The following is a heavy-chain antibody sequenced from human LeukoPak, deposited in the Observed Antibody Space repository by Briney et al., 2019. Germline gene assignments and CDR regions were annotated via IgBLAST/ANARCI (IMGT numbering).Heavy chain of an antibody. CDR2: ISYDGSNK. V-gene: IGHV3-30*04. J-gene: IGHJ5*02. CDR3: ARDRVVVVAATPREFDP. CDR1: GFTFSSYA. D-gene: IGHD2-15*01. Sequence: PGRSLRLSCAASGFTFSSYAMHWVRQAPGKGLEWVAVISYDGSNKYYADSVKGRFTISRDNSKNTLYLQMNSLRAEDTAVYYCARDRVVVVAATPREFDPWGQGTLVTVSS.